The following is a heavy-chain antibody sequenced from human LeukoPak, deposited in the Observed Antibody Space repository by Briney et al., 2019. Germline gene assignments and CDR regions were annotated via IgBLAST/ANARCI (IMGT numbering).Heavy chain of an antibody. CDR2: INKKGGT. D-gene: IGHD4-17*01. V-gene: IGHV4-30-4*01. CDR3: AREHKSYGDYPYYFDS. Sequence: SQTLSLTCTVSSDSISSGDYYWSWIRQPAGKGLEFIGYINKKGGTFYNPPLKSRVSISIDTSKNQFSLKLTSVTAADTAVYYCAREHKSYGDYPYYFDSWGQGTLVTVSS. CDR1: SDSISSGDYY. J-gene: IGHJ4*02.